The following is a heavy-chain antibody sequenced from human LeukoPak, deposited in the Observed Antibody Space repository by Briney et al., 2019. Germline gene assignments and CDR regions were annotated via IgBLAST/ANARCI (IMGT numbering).Heavy chain of an antibody. CDR1: GYTFTGYY. D-gene: IGHD2-2*01. CDR2: INPNSGGT. Sequence: ASVKVSCKASGYTFTGYYMHWVRQAPGQRLEWMGWINPNSGGTNYAQKFQGRVTMTRDTSISTAYMELSRLRSDDTAVYYCARGHCSSTSCYSGKNWFDPWGQGTLVTVSS. V-gene: IGHV1-2*02. J-gene: IGHJ5*02. CDR3: ARGHCSSTSCYSGKNWFDP.